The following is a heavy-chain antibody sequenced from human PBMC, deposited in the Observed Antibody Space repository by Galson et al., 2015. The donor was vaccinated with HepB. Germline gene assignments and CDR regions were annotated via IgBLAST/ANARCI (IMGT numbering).Heavy chain of an antibody. D-gene: IGHD6-19*01. CDR3: ATSGYSSGARY. J-gene: IGHJ4*02. V-gene: IGHV4-59*01. CDR1: GGSISSNY. CDR2: IYYSGST. Sequence: LSLTCTVSGGSISSNYRGWIRQPPGKGLEWIGYIYYSGSTNYNPSLKSRVTISVDTSKNQFSLKLSSVTAADTAVYYCATSGYSSGARYWGQGTLVTVSS.